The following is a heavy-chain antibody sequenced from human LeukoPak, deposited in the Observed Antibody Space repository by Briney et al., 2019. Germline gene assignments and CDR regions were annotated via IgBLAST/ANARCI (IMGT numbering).Heavy chain of an antibody. D-gene: IGHD6-6*01. CDR1: GFTFSSYS. Sequence: GGSLRLSCAASGFTFSSYSMNSVRQAPGKGLEWVSAITPSGGDTFHADSVKGRFTISRDNSKSTLYLQMNSLRAEDTATYYCAKGTSSSRPYYFDYWGQGTLVAVSS. CDR2: ITPSGGDT. CDR3: AKGTSSSRPYYFDY. J-gene: IGHJ4*02. V-gene: IGHV3-23*01.